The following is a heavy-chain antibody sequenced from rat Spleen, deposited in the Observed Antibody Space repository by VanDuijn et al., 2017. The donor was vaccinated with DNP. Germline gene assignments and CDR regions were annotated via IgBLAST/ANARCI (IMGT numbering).Heavy chain of an antibody. CDR3: TRGGRRVSPGVDY. V-gene: IGHV2-1*01. J-gene: IGHJ2*01. D-gene: IGHD1-11*01. CDR1: GFSLTSYH. CDR2: IQSGGST. Sequence: QVQLKESGPGLVQPSRSLSLTCTVSGFSLTSYHVHWVRQSPRKGLEWMGRIQSGGSTDYNSGLKSRLSISRDTSKSQVFLKMNSLQTEDTAIYFCTRGGRRVSPGVDYWGQGVMVTVSS.